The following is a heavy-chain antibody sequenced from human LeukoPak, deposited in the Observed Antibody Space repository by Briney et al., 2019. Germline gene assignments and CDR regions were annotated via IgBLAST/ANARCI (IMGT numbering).Heavy chain of an antibody. Sequence: PSETLSLTCTVSGGSISSGGYYWSWIRQPPGKGLEWIGYIYHSGSTYYNPSLKSRVTISVDRSKNQFSLKLSSVTAADTAVYYCARDPIAAAGNVAWGQGTLVTVSS. J-gene: IGHJ5*02. V-gene: IGHV4-30-2*01. CDR1: GGSISSGGYY. D-gene: IGHD6-13*01. CDR2: IYHSGST. CDR3: ARDPIAAAGNVA.